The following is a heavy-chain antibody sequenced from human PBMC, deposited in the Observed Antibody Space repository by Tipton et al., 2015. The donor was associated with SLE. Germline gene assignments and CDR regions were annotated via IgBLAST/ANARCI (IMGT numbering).Heavy chain of an antibody. CDR3: ARAYGSGILSYYMDV. CDR1: GGSISSGSYY. D-gene: IGHD3-10*01. CDR2: IYYSGST. J-gene: IGHJ6*03. V-gene: IGHV4-61*01. Sequence: TLSLTCTVSGGSISSGSYYWSWIRQPPGKGLEWIGYIYYSGSTNYNPSLKSRVTISVDTSKNQFSLKLSSVTAADTAVYYCARAYGSGILSYYMDVWGKGTTVTVSS.